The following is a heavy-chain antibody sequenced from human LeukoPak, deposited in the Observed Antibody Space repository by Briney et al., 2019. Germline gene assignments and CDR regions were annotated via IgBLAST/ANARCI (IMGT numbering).Heavy chain of an antibody. J-gene: IGHJ4*02. CDR3: ARGGETAAGISSSFDY. CDR1: GYTFTSYG. V-gene: IGHV1-18*01. D-gene: IGHD6-13*01. CDR2: ISAYNGNT. Sequence: ASVKVSCKASGYTFTSYGISWVRQAPGQGLEWMGWISAYNGNTNYAQKLQGRVTITADESTSTAYMELSSLTSEDTAFYYCARGGETAAGISSSFDYWGQGTLVTVSS.